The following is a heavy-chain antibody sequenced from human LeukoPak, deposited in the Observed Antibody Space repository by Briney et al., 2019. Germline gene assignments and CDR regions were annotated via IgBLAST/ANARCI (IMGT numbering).Heavy chain of an antibody. V-gene: IGHV4-34*01. CDR1: GGSFSGYY. CDR3: ARGVDDSSGYYLGYYYGMDV. Sequence: SETLSLTCAVYGGSFSGYYWSWIRQPPGKALEWIGEINHSGSTNYNPSLKSRVTISVDTSKNQFSLKLSSVTAADTAVYYCARGVDDSSGYYLGYYYGMDVWGQGTTVTVSS. J-gene: IGHJ6*02. CDR2: INHSGST. D-gene: IGHD3-22*01.